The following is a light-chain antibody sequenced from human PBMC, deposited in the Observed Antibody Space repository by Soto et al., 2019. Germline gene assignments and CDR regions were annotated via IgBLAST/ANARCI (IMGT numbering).Light chain of an antibody. J-gene: IGLJ2*01. Sequence: QSVLTQPASVSGSPGQTITISCTGSSSDVGGYDYFSWYQQYPGKVPKLMIYEVNNRPSGVSNRFSGSKSGNTASLTISGLQTEDEADYYCSSYTSAGTQVLGGGTKLTVL. CDR1: SSDVGGYDY. CDR2: EVN. CDR3: SSYTSAGTQV. V-gene: IGLV2-14*01.